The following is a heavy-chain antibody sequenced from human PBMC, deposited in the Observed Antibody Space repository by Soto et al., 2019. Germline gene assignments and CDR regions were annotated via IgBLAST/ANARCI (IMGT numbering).Heavy chain of an antibody. CDR1: GGSFSGYY. V-gene: IGHV4-34*01. D-gene: IGHD3-9*01. CDR3: ARGGLTGYYRSAAFDY. J-gene: IGHJ4*02. Sequence: PSETLSLTCAVYGGSFSGYYWSWIRQPPGKGLEWIGEINHSGSTNYNPSLKSRVTISVDTSKNQFSLKLSSVTAADTAVYYCARGGLTGYYRSAAFDYWGQGTLVTVSS. CDR2: INHSGST.